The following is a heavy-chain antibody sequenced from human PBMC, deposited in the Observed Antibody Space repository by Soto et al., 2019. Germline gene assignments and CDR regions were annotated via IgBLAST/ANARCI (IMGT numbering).Heavy chain of an antibody. V-gene: IGHV2-5*02. CDR1: GFSLTTSGVG. CDR2: IYWDDDK. J-gene: IGHJ5*02. Sequence: QITLKESGPTLVKPTQTLTLTCTFSGFSLTTSGVGVGWIRQPPGKALEWLALIYWDDDKRYSPSLKSRLTNHKDNPKNQGVLTMDHMGPADTATYFCAHRTTTVTWWFDPWGQGTLVTVSS. CDR3: AHRTTTVTWWFDP. D-gene: IGHD4-17*01.